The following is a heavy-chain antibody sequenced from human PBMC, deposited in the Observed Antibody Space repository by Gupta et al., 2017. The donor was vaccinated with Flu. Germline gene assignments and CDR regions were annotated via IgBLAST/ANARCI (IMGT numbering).Heavy chain of an antibody. CDR2: ISSSGSTI. Sequence: EMNWVRQAPGKGLEWVSFISSSGSTIYYADSVKGRVTISRDNAKNSLYLQMNSLRAEDTAVYYCAREEQGITIFGPAPADYWGQGTLVTVSS. CDR3: AREEQGITIFGPAPADY. J-gene: IGHJ4*02. D-gene: IGHD3-3*01. V-gene: IGHV3-48*03.